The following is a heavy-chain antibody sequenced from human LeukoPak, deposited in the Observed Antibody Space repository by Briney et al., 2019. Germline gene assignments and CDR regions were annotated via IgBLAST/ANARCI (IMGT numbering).Heavy chain of an antibody. J-gene: IGHJ4*02. V-gene: IGHV3-33*01. D-gene: IGHD6-13*01. CDR2: IWYDGSNK. CDR3: ARDYSFRQFDY. CDR1: GFTFSSYG. Sequence: PGGSLRLSCAASGFTFSSYGMHWVRQAPGKGLEWVAVIWYDGSNKYYADSVKGRFTISRDNSKNTLYLQMNSLRAEDTAVYYCARDYSFRQFDYWGQGTLVTVSS.